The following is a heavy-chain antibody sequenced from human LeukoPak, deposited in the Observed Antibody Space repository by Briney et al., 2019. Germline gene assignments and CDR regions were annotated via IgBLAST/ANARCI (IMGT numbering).Heavy chain of an antibody. D-gene: IGHD6-19*01. CDR3: ARERISNSGWGAFDY. V-gene: IGHV3-30*14. CDR2: ISYDGSNK. J-gene: IGHJ4*02. Sequence: GRSLRLSCAASGFTFSSYAMHWVRQAPGKGLEWVAVISYDGSNKYYADSVKGRFTISRDNSKNTLYLQMNSLRAEDTAVYYCARERISNSGWGAFDYWGQGALVTVSS. CDR1: GFTFSSYA.